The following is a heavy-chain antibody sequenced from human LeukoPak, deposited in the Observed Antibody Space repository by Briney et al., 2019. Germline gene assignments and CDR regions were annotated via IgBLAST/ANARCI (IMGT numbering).Heavy chain of an antibody. CDR1: GGTFSSYA. V-gene: IGHV1-2*02. J-gene: IGHJ5*02. CDR2: INPNSGGT. CDR3: ARGWFWEQQTEP. Sequence: ASVKVSCKASGGTFSSYAISWVRQAPGQGLEWMGWINPNSGGTNYAQKFQGRVTMTRDTSISTAYMELSRLRSDDTAVYYCARGWFWEQQTEPWGQGTLVTVSS. D-gene: IGHD3-10*01.